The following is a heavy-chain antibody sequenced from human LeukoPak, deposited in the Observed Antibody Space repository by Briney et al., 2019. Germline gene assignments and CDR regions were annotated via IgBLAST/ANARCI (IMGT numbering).Heavy chain of an antibody. V-gene: IGHV3-33*08. D-gene: IGHD6-19*01. CDR2: IWYDGSNK. Sequence: PGGSLRLSCAASGFTFSSYGMHWVRQAPGKGLEWVAVIWYDGSNKYYADSVKGRFTISRDNSKNTLYLQMNSLRAEDTAVYYCARAGSSAWTNFDYWGQGTLVTVSS. CDR3: ARAGSSAWTNFDY. J-gene: IGHJ4*02. CDR1: GFTFSSYG.